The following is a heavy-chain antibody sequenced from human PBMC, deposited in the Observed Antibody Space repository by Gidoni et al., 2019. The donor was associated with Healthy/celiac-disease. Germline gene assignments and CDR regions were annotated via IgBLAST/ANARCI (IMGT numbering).Heavy chain of an antibody. D-gene: IGHD4-17*01. CDR2: ISSSSSST. Sequence: QVQLVESGGGLVKPGWARRLSCAASGLTVSDSYMSWIRQAPGKGLAWVSYISSSSSSTNYADSVKGRFTISRDNAKTSLYLQMNSLRAEDTAVYYCARTDYGDYSLAFDYWGQGTLVTVSS. CDR3: ARTDYGDYSLAFDY. V-gene: IGHV3-11*06. J-gene: IGHJ4*02. CDR1: GLTVSDSY.